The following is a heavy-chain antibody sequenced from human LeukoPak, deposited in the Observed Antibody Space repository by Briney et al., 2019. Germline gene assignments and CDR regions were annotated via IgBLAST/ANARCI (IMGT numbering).Heavy chain of an antibody. CDR2: INSDGSST. D-gene: IGHD1-26*01. Sequence: GGSLRLSCAASGFTFSSYWMHWVRQAPGKGLVWVSRINSDGSSTNYADSVKGRFTISRDNAKNSLYLQMNSLRAEDTAVYYCARDRYSGSYPLDYWGQGTLVTVSS. V-gene: IGHV3-74*01. CDR3: ARDRYSGSYPLDY. J-gene: IGHJ4*02. CDR1: GFTFSSYW.